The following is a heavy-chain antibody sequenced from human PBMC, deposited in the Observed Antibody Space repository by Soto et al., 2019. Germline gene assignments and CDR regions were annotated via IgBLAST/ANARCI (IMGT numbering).Heavy chain of an antibody. J-gene: IGHJ6*02. CDR1: GFTFSSYG. V-gene: IGHV3-30*18. CDR2: ISYDGSNK. D-gene: IGHD5-18*01. CDR3: AKALVDTAMGIAPIASRYYYGMDV. Sequence: PGGSLRLSCAASGFTFSSYGMHWVRQAPGKGLEWVAVISYDGSNKYYADSVKGRFTISRDNSKNTLYLQMNSLRAEDTAVYYCAKALVDTAMGIAPIASRYYYGMDVWAKGPRSPSP.